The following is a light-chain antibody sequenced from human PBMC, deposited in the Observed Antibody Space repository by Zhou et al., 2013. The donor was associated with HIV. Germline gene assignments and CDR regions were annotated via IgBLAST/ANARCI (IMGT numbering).Light chain of an antibody. CDR1: QTVYSSY. V-gene: IGKV3-20*01. J-gene: IGKJ2*01. Sequence: EFVLTQSPGTLSLSPGERATLSCRASQTVYSSYLAWFQQKPGQAPRLLIYGASTRATGIPGRFSGSGSGTDFTLTISRLEPEDFAVYFCQQYGSSPVTFGQGTKLEIK. CDR3: QQYGSSPVT. CDR2: GAS.